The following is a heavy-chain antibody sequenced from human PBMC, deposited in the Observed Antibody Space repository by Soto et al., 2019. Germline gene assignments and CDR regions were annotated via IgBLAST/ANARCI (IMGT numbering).Heavy chain of an antibody. V-gene: IGHV1-69*08. CDR1: GGTFSSYT. D-gene: IGHD3-9*01. CDR3: ARVAPAHGDILTGYPNWFDP. CDR2: IIPILGKT. J-gene: IGHJ5*02. Sequence: GASVKVSCKASGGTFSSYTISWVRQAPGQGLEWMGRIIPILGKTNNAQKIQGKITITADKSTSTAYKELSSLSSEDTAVYYCARVAPAHGDILTGYPNWFDPWGQGTLVTVSS.